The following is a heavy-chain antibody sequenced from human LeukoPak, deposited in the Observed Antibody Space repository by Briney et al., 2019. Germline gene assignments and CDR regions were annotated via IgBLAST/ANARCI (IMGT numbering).Heavy chain of an antibody. CDR1: GFTFSTYP. Sequence: PGRSLRLSCAASGFTFSTYPMHWVRQAPGKGLEWVAVMSFDGDSEYYSDSVRGRFTVSRDNAKSTLYLQMNSLRPEDTAVYFCARGTQQWLVRRDWFDPWGQGTLVTVSS. CDR3: ARGTQQWLVRRDWFDP. V-gene: IGHV3-30-3*01. J-gene: IGHJ5*02. D-gene: IGHD6-19*01. CDR2: MSFDGDSE.